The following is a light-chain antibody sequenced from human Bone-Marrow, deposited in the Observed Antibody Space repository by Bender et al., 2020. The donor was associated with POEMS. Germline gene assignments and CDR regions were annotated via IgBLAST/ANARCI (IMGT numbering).Light chain of an antibody. J-gene: IGLJ3*02. CDR1: SSNIGTNP. Sequence: QSVLTQPPSASGTPGQRVTISCSGSSSNIGTNPVNWYQQLPGTAPKLLIYINNQRPSGVPDRFSGSKSGNTASLTVSGLQVEDEADYYCAAWEDSLNGWVFGGGTKLTVL. CDR2: INN. V-gene: IGLV1-44*01. CDR3: AAWEDSLNGWV.